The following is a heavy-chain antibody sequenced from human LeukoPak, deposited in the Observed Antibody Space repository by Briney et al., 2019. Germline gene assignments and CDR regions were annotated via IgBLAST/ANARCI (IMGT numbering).Heavy chain of an antibody. J-gene: IGHJ4*02. V-gene: IGHV3-23*01. CDR1: GFTFSSYA. D-gene: IGHD1-26*01. Sequence: PGGSLRLSCAASGFTFSSYAMSWVRQAPGKGVEWVSAISGSGGSTYYADSVKGRFTISRDNSKNTLYLQMNSLRAEDTAVYYCAQADSGSYPIDYWGQGTLVTVSS. CDR3: AQADSGSYPIDY. CDR2: ISGSGGST.